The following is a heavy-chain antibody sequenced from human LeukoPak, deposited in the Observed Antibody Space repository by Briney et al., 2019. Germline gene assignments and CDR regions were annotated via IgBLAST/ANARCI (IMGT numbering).Heavy chain of an antibody. CDR2: IWYDGSNK. Sequence: GGSLRLSCAASGFTFSSYGMHWVRQAPGKGLEWVAVIWYDGSNKYYADSVKDRFTISRDNSKNTLYLQMNSLRAEDTAVYYCARTYGYSYGHIDYWGQGTLVTVSS. V-gene: IGHV3-33*01. D-gene: IGHD5-18*01. CDR1: GFTFSSYG. J-gene: IGHJ4*02. CDR3: ARTYGYSYGHIDY.